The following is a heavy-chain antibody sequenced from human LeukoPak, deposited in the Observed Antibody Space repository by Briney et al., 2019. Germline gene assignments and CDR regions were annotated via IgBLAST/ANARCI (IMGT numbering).Heavy chain of an antibody. CDR2: ISAYNGNT. Sequence: GASVKVSCKASGYTFTSYGISWVRQAPGQGLEWMGWISAYNGNTNYAQKLQGRVTMTTDTSTSTVYMELSSLRSEDTAVYYCATPGIAVAGTVAFDIWGQGTMVTISS. D-gene: IGHD6-19*01. CDR3: ATPGIAVAGTVAFDI. V-gene: IGHV1-18*01. J-gene: IGHJ3*02. CDR1: GYTFTSYG.